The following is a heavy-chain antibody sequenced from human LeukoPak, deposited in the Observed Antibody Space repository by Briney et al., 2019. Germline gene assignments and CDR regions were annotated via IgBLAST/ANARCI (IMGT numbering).Heavy chain of an antibody. CDR3: ARDPYSSGWRDGIDY. Sequence: GASVKVPCKASGGTFSSYATSWVRQAPGQGLEWMGGIIPIFGTANYAQKFQGRVTITADESTSTAYMELSSLRSEDTAVYYCARDPYSSGWRDGIDYWGQGTLVTVSS. CDR2: IIPIFGTA. D-gene: IGHD6-19*01. J-gene: IGHJ4*02. CDR1: GGTFSSYA. V-gene: IGHV1-69*13.